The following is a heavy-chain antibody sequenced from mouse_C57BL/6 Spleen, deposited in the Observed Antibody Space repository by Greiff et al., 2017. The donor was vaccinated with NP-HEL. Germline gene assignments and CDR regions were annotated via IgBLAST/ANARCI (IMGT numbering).Heavy chain of an antibody. J-gene: IGHJ2*01. Sequence: QVQLQQPGAELVRPGSSVKLSCKASGYTFTSYWMHWVKQRPIQGLEWIGNIDPSDSETHYNQKFKDKATLTVDKSSSTAYMQLSSLTSEDSAVYYCARDGGLRGFDYWGQDTTLTVSS. V-gene: IGHV1-52*01. CDR2: IDPSDSET. D-gene: IGHD2-4*01. CDR3: ARDGGLRGFDY. CDR1: GYTFTSYW.